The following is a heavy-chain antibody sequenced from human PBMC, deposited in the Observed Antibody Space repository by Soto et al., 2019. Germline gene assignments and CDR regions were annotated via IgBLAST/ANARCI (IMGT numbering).Heavy chain of an antibody. CDR2: ISGSGGST. CDR1: GFPFSSYA. J-gene: IGHJ5*02. V-gene: IGHV3-23*01. CDR3: AKDPVRYNWFDP. D-gene: IGHD1-1*01. Sequence: GGSLRLSCAASGFPFSSYAMSWVRQAPGKGLEWVSAISGSGGSTYYADSVKGRFTISRDNSKNTLYLQMNSLRAEDTAVYYCAKDPVRYNWFDPRGQGTLVTVSS.